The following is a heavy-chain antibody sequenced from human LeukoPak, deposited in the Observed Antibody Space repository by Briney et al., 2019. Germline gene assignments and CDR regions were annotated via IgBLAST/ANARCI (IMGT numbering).Heavy chain of an antibody. CDR2: ISYNENT. Sequence: SETLSLTCTVSGGSISSSSSYWGWIRQPPGKGLEWIGTISYNENTYYNPSLKSRVTVSVDTSKNQFSLKLNSVTAADTAVYYCARAVDFWSGMVDYWGQGTLVTVSS. CDR1: GGSISSSSSY. V-gene: IGHV4-39*07. J-gene: IGHJ4*02. D-gene: IGHD3-3*01. CDR3: ARAVDFWSGMVDY.